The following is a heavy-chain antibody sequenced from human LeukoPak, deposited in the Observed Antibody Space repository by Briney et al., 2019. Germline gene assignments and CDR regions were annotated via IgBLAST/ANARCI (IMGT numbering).Heavy chain of an antibody. CDR3: ATRRDTAMVTCFDY. J-gene: IGHJ4*02. Sequence: ASVKVSCKVSGYTFTDYYMHWVQQAPGKGLEWMGLVDPEDGETIYAEKFQGRVTITADTSTDTAYMELSSLRSEDTAVYYCATRRDTAMVTCFDYWGQGTLVTVSS. V-gene: IGHV1-69-2*01. CDR2: VDPEDGET. CDR1: GYTFTDYY. D-gene: IGHD5-18*01.